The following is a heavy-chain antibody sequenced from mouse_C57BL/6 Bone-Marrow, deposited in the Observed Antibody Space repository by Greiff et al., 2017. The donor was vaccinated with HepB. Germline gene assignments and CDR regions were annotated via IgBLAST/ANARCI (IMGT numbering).Heavy chain of an antibody. V-gene: IGHV1-85*01. J-gene: IGHJ4*01. CDR3: ASWSAMDY. Sequence: VQLKESGPELVKPGASVKLSCKASGYTFTSYDINWVKQRPGQGLEWIGWIYPRDGSTKYNEKFKGKATLTVDTSSSTAYMELHSLTSEDSAVYFCASWSAMDYWGQGTSVTVSS. CDR1: GYTFTSYD. CDR2: IYPRDGST.